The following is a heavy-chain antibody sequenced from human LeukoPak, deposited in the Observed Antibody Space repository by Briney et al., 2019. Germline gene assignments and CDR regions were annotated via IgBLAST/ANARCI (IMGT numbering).Heavy chain of an antibody. J-gene: IGHJ6*02. CDR2: VYSGGTT. V-gene: IGHV3-66*01. CDR1: GFIVSENY. Sequence: PGGSLRLSCAASGFIVSENYMSWVRQAPGEGLEWVSAVYSGGTTYYADSVKGRFTISRDNSKNTLYLQMSSLRAEDTAVYYCVRDRWPGLGDFWGQGTTVIVSS. D-gene: IGHD6-19*01. CDR3: VRDRWPGLGDF.